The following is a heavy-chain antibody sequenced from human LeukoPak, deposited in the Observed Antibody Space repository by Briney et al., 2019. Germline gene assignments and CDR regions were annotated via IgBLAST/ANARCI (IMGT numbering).Heavy chain of an antibody. CDR1: GGSISNYY. Sequence: SETLPLTCTVPGGSISNYYWSWIRQPPGKGLEWIGYIFYRGSIDYSPSLQSRVTISVDTSKNHLSLRLTSVTAADTAVYFCARGVVLGQDDAFDIWGRGTMVTVSS. V-gene: IGHV4-59*12. D-gene: IGHD3/OR15-3a*01. J-gene: IGHJ3*02. CDR3: ARGVVLGQDDAFDI. CDR2: IFYRGSI.